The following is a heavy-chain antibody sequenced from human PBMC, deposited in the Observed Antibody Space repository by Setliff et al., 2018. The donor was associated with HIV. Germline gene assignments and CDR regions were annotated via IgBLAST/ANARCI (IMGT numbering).Heavy chain of an antibody. CDR1: GGSISSYY. CDR2: SYYSGSS. V-gene: IGHV4-59*01. D-gene: IGHD6-19*01. Sequence: TSETLSLTCTVSGGSISSYYWSWIRHPPGKGLEWIGYSYYSGSSKNTPSLKSRVTISVYTPKNEFSLKLSSMTAADPAVYYCARGIAVAGPYFDDWGQGTRVTVSS. J-gene: IGHJ4*02. CDR3: ARGIAVAGPYFDD.